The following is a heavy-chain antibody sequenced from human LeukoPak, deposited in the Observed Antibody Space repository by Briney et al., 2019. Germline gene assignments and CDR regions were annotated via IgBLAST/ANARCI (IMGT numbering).Heavy chain of an antibody. J-gene: IGHJ4*02. Sequence: SETLSLTCTVSGGSIRSYYWSWIRQPPGKGLEWIGYIYTSGSTNYNPSLKSRVTISVDTSKNQFSLKLSSVTAADTAVYYCARLGESGSGSYPIDYWGQGTLVAVSS. V-gene: IGHV4-4*09. D-gene: IGHD3-10*01. CDR3: ARLGESGSGSYPIDY. CDR1: GGSIRSYY. CDR2: IYTSGST.